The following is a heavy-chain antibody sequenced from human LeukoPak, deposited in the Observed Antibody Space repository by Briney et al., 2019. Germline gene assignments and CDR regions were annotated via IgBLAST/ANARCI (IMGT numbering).Heavy chain of an antibody. D-gene: IGHD2-15*01. CDR1: GGSVSSYY. J-gene: IGHJ5*02. Sequence: SETLSLTCTVSGGSVSSYYLSWIRQPPGKGLEWIGYIYYGGSTNYNPSFKSRVTISADTSKNQFSLKLTSVTTADTAVYYCARNRGFCSGGSCYGWFDPWGQGTLVLVSS. CDR3: ARNRGFCSGGSCYGWFDP. V-gene: IGHV4-59*02. CDR2: IYYGGST.